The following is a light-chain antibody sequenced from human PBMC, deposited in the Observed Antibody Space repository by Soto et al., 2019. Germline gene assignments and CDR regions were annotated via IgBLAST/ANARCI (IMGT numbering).Light chain of an antibody. CDR2: GNS. Sequence: QSVLTQPPSVSGAPGQRVTISCTESSSNIGAGYDVHWYQQLPGTAPKLLIYGNSNRPSGVPDRFSGSKPGTSASLAITGLRAEDEADYYCQSYDSSLSGGVFGGGTKVTVL. J-gene: IGLJ3*02. CDR3: QSYDSSLSGGV. V-gene: IGLV1-40*01. CDR1: SSNIGAGYD.